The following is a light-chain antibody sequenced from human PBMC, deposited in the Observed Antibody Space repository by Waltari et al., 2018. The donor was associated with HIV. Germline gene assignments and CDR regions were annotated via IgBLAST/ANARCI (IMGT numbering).Light chain of an antibody. Sequence: SYELTQPHSVSVAPGQTAMITCGGNNIESKSVQWYQQKPGQAPVLVIYFDPDRPSGIPERFSGSVSGNTATLTICRVDAGDEADYYCQVWDRSSAQVIFGGGTKLAVL. CDR1: NIESKS. CDR3: QVWDRSSAQVI. CDR2: FDP. V-gene: IGLV3-21*04. J-gene: IGLJ2*01.